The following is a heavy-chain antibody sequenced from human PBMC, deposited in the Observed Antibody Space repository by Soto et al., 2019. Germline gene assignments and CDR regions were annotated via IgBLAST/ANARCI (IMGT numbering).Heavy chain of an antibody. D-gene: IGHD6-13*01. CDR2: IIPVFGTG. V-gene: IGHV1-69*01. CDR1: GGTFCSYF. CDR3: ARETPSAAAAYYYYGLDV. Sequence: QVQLVQSGAEVKKAGSSVKVSCKVSGGTFCSYFINWVRQAPGQGLEWVGGIIPVFGTGSYAEKFQGRVTITADESTSTAYMELSRLRSDDTAVYYCARETPSAAAAYYYYGLDVWGQGTTVTVPS. J-gene: IGHJ6*02.